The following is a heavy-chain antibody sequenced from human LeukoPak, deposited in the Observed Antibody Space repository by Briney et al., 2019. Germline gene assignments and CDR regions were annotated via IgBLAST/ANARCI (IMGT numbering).Heavy chain of an antibody. J-gene: IGHJ5*01. CDR1: GFTFSSYG. V-gene: IGHV3-33*01. CDR2: IWYDGSNK. CDR3: ARDPDSSPSLDS. Sequence: GGSLRLSCAASGFTFSSYGMHWVRQAPGKGLEWVAVIWYDGSNKYYADSVKGRFTISRDNSKNTLYLQMNSLRPEDTAVYYCARDPDSSPSLDSWGQEPWSPSPQ. D-gene: IGHD6-6*01.